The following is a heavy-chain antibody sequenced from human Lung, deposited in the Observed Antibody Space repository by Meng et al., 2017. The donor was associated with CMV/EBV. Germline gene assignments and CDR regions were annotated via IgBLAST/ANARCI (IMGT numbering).Heavy chain of an antibody. CDR3: ARERVRNFVVAPGASRTAAPAGMDV. J-gene: IGHJ6*02. Sequence: ESXKISXAVSGFTFRRYWMHWVRQAPGKGLVWVSRIESDGRITTYADSVKGRFIISRDNAKNTLYLQMNSLRAEDTAVYYCARERVRNFVVAPGASRTAAPAGMDVWDQGTAVTVSS. D-gene: IGHD2-2*01. CDR1: GFTFRRYW. V-gene: IGHV3-74*03. CDR2: IESDGRIT.